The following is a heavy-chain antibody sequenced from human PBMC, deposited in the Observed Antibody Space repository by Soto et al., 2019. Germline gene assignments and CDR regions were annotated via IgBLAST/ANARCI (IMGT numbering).Heavy chain of an antibody. CDR3: EKSYMVRGVANWFDP. CDR1: GGSISSSNW. D-gene: IGHD3-10*01. V-gene: IGHV4-4*02. J-gene: IGHJ5*02. Sequence: QVQLQESGPGLVKPSGTLSLTCAVSGGSISSSNWWSWVRQPPGKGLEWIGEIYHSGSTNYNPSPQSRATLSVDKSKSPFTLKLSPVTAADTAVYYCEKSYMVRGVANWFDPWGQGTLVTVSS. CDR2: IYHSGST.